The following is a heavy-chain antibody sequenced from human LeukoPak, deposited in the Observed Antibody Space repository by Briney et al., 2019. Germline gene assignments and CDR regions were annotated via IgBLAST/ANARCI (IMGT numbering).Heavy chain of an antibody. D-gene: IGHD6-19*01. J-gene: IGHJ5*02. CDR3: AKGRVVAGSKSLTYHWLDP. CDR2: INPNSGGA. Sequence: ASVKVSCKASGYTFTGYYIHWVRQAPGQGLEWVGWINPNSGGAKYAQKVQDRVTMTRDTSISTAYMGLSRLRSDDTAVYCCAKGRVVAGSKSLTYHWLDPWGQGTLVTVSS. V-gene: IGHV1-2*02. CDR1: GYTFTGYY.